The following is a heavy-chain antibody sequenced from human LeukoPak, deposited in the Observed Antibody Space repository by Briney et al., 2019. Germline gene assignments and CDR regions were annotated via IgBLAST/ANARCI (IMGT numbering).Heavy chain of an antibody. CDR3: AKSAPSSGYSNLDY. V-gene: IGHV3-48*01. J-gene: IGHJ4*02. D-gene: IGHD3-22*01. CDR2: INSSSSTI. CDR1: GFTFSSYS. Sequence: PGGSLRLSCAASGFTFSSYSMNWVRQAPGRGLEWVSYINSSSSTIYYADSVKGRFTISRDNAKNSLYLQMNSLRAEDTAVYYCAKSAPSSGYSNLDYWGQGTLVTVSS.